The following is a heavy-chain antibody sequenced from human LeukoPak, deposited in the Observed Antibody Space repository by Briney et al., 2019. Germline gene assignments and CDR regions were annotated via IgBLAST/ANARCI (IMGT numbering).Heavy chain of an antibody. CDR3: ARSPGGNAFDI. Sequence: RPSETLSLTCAVSGGSISSGGYSWSWIRQAPGKGLEWIGYIYHSGSTYYNPSLKSRVTISVDRSKNQFSLKLSSVTAADTAVYYCARSPGGNAFDIWGQGTMVTVSS. J-gene: IGHJ3*02. V-gene: IGHV4-30-2*01. CDR2: IYHSGST. CDR1: GGSISSGGYS. D-gene: IGHD3-16*01.